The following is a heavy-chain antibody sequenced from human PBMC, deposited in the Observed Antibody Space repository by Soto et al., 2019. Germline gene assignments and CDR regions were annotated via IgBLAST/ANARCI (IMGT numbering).Heavy chain of an antibody. CDR1: GGTFSSYA. Sequence: ASVKVSCKASGGTFSSYAISWVRQAPGQGLEWMGGIIPIFGTANYAQKFQGRVTITADESTSTAYMELSSLRSEDTAVYYCAREELTMVRGAPFDYWGQGTLVTV. D-gene: IGHD3-10*01. CDR2: IIPIFGTA. J-gene: IGHJ4*02. CDR3: AREELTMVRGAPFDY. V-gene: IGHV1-69*13.